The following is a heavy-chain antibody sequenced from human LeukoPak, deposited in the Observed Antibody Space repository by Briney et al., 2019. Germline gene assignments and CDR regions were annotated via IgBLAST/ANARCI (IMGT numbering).Heavy chain of an antibody. J-gene: IGHJ4*02. V-gene: IGHV4-59*01. D-gene: IGHD3-10*01. CDR1: GGSISSYY. Sequence: SETLSLTCTVSGGSISSYYWSWIRQPPGEGLEWIGYISNSGTTNYNPSLKSRITISVDTSKNQFSLKLNSVTAADTAVYFCARGFIMLRGVTFDYWGLGTLVTVSS. CDR2: ISNSGTT. CDR3: ARGFIMLRGVTFDY.